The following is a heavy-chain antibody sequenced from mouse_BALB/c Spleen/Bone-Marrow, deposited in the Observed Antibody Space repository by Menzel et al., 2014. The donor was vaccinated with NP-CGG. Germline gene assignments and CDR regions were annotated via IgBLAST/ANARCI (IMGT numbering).Heavy chain of an antibody. CDR3: VSYYYGSYFDS. Sequence: DVQLVESGAELVKPGASVKLSCTASGFNIKDTYMHWVKQRPEQGLEWIGRIDPANGNTKYDPKFQGKATITADTSSNTAYLQLSSLTSEDTAVYYCVSYYYGSYFDSWGQGTTLTVSS. CDR1: GFNIKDTY. D-gene: IGHD1-1*01. J-gene: IGHJ2*01. CDR2: IDPANGNT. V-gene: IGHV14-3*02.